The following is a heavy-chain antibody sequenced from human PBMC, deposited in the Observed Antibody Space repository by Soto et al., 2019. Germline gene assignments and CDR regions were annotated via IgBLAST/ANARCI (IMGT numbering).Heavy chain of an antibody. V-gene: IGHV5-51*01. CDR2: IYPGDSDT. J-gene: IGHJ6*03. Sequence: GESLKISCKGSGYSFTSYWIGWVRQMPGKGLEWMGIIYPGDSDTRYSPSFQGQVTISADKSISTAYLQWSSLKASDTAMYYCARLTFCSGGSCYYYMDVWGKGTTVTVSS. CDR1: GYSFTSYW. CDR3: ARLTFCSGGSCYYYMDV. D-gene: IGHD2-15*01.